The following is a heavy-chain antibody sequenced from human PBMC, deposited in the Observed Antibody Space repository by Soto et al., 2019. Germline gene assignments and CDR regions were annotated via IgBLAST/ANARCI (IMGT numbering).Heavy chain of an antibody. V-gene: IGHV3-74*01. CDR2: INSDGIST. J-gene: IGHJ4*02. CDR1: GFTFSGYW. CDR3: AHGYSSSWKGLFDY. Sequence: PGGSLRLSCAAAGFTFSGYWRHWVRQAPGKGLVWVSRINSDGISTNYADSVEGRFTISRDNAKNMLYLQMSSLRAEDTVVYYCAHGYSSSWKGLFDYWGQGSLVTVSS. D-gene: IGHD6-13*01.